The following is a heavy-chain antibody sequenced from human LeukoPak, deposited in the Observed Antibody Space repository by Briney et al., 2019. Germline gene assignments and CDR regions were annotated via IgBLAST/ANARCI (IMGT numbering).Heavy chain of an antibody. J-gene: IGHJ6*02. CDR1: GGSISSYY. D-gene: IGHD3-3*01. CDR2: IYYIGST. CDR3: ARGERFLEWSEDYYYYGMDV. Sequence: SETLSLTCTVSGGSISSYYWSWIRQPPGKGLEWIGYIYYIGSTNYNPSLKSRVTISVDTSKNQFSLKLSSVTAADTAVYYCARGERFLEWSEDYYYYGMDVWGQGTTVTVSS. V-gene: IGHV4-59*01.